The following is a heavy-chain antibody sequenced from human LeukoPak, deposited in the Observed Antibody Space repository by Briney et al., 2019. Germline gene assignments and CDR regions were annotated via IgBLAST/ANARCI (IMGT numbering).Heavy chain of an antibody. CDR1: GGTFSSYA. J-gene: IGHJ5*02. CDR3: AIITMVRGVIITGGWFDP. D-gene: IGHD3-10*01. Sequence: SVKVSCKASGGTFSSYAISWVRQAPGQGLEWMGGIIPIFGTANYAQKFQGRVTITADESTSTAYMELSSLRSEDTAVYYRAIITMVRGVIITGGWFDPWGQGTLVTVSS. CDR2: IIPIFGTA. V-gene: IGHV1-69*01.